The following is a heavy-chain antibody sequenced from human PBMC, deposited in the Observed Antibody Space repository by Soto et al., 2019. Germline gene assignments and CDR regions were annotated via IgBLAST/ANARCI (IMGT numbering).Heavy chain of an antibody. CDR3: ERDRAYYYDSSGYSTNYYYYGMDV. J-gene: IGHJ6*02. CDR1: GGTFSSYA. CDR2: IIPIFGTA. V-gene: IGHV1-69*13. Sequence: ASVKVSCKASGGTFSSYAISWVRQAPGQGLEWMGGIIPIFGTANYAQKFQGRVTITADESTSTAYMELSSLRSEDTAVYYCERDRAYYYDSSGYSTNYYYYGMDVWGQGTTVTVSS. D-gene: IGHD3-22*01.